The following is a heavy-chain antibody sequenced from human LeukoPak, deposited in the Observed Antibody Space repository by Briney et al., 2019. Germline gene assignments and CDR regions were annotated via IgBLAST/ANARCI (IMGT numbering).Heavy chain of an antibody. CDR2: INHSGST. CDR3: ARKSSSWYGTKYYFDY. V-gene: IGHV4-34*01. J-gene: IGHJ4*02. D-gene: IGHD6-13*01. Sequence: SETLSLTCAVYGGSFSGYYWSWIRQPPGKGLEWIGEINHSGSTNYNPSLKSRVTISVDTSKNQFSLKLSSVTAADTAVYYCARKSSSWYGTKYYFDYWGQGTLVTVSS. CDR1: GGSFSGYY.